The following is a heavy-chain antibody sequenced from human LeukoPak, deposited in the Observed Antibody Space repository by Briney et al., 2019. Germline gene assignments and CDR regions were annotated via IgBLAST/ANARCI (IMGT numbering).Heavy chain of an antibody. CDR1: GFTFRSYG. V-gene: IGHV3-30*18. CDR3: AKDVHSTVTQYYYGMDV. Sequence: GGSLRLSCAASGFTFRSYGIHWVRQAPGKGLEWVAVTSYDGSNKYYADSVKGRFTISRDNSKNTLYLQMNSLRAEDTAVYYCAKDVHSTVTQYYYGMDVWGQGTTVTVSS. J-gene: IGHJ6*02. D-gene: IGHD4-17*01. CDR2: TSYDGSNK.